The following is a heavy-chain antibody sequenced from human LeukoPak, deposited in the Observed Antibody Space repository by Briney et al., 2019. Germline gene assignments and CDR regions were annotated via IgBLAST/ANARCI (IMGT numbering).Heavy chain of an antibody. CDR3: AREQARITMIVVVPKDYYGMDV. Sequence: SVKVSCKASGGTFSSYAISWVRQAPGQGLEWVGGIIPIFGTANYAQKFQGRVTITADESTSTAYMELSSLRSEDTAVYYCAREQARITMIVVVPKDYYGMDVWGQGTTVTVSS. V-gene: IGHV1-69*13. CDR2: IIPIFGTA. J-gene: IGHJ6*02. D-gene: IGHD3-22*01. CDR1: GGTFSSYA.